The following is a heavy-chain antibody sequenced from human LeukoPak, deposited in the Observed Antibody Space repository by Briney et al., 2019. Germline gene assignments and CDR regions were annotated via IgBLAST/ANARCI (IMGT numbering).Heavy chain of an antibody. Sequence: GGSLRLSCAASGFTFSSYRMNWVRQAPGKGLEWVSYISSSSSTIYYADSVKGRFTISRDNAKNSLYLQMNSLRAEDTAVYYCAGEDDDFGSYSFDYWGQGTLVTVSS. CDR2: ISSSSSTI. J-gene: IGHJ4*02. V-gene: IGHV3-48*04. CDR1: GFTFSSYR. D-gene: IGHD3-3*01. CDR3: AGEDDDFGSYSFDY.